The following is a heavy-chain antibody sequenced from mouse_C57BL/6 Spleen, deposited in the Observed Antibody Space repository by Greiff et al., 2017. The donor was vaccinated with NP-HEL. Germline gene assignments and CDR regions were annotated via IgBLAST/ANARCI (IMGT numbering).Heavy chain of an antibody. D-gene: IGHD1-1*01. CDR2: ISSGGSYN. V-gene: IGHV5-6*01. Sequence: VQLKQSGGDLVKPGGSLKLSCAASGFTFSSYGMSWVRHTPDKRLEWVATISSGGSYNSYPDSVKGRFTISIDNAKNTLDLQMSSLQSEDTVRYYCARHLLYGSSYNDFDDWGQGTTLTVAS. CDR1: GFTFSSYG. CDR3: ARHLLYGSSYNDFDD. J-gene: IGHJ2*01.